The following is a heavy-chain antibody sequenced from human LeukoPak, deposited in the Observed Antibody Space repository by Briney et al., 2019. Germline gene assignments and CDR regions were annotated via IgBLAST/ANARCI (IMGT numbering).Heavy chain of an antibody. D-gene: IGHD5-18*01. V-gene: IGHV3-48*03. J-gene: IGHJ4*02. Sequence: GGSLRLSCAASGFTFSSYEMNWVRQAPGKGLEWVSYISSGGNTVYYADSVKGRFTISRDNAKNSLYLQMNSLRAEDTAVYYCAREGTAMVSFDYWGQGTLVTVSS. CDR2: ISSGGNTV. CDR1: GFTFSSYE. CDR3: AREGTAMVSFDY.